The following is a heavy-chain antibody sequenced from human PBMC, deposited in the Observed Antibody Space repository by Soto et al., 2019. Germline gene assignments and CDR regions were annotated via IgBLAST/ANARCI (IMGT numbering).Heavy chain of an antibody. D-gene: IGHD3-9*01. CDR1: GYTFTGYY. CDR3: AGANYDILSGGGELDY. Sequence: QVQLVQSGAEVKKPGASVKVSCKASGYTFTGYYMHWVRQAPGQGLEWMGWINPNSGGTNYAQKFQGWVTVTRDTSVSTAYMELSRLRSDDTAVYYCAGANYDILSGGGELDYWGQGTLVTVSS. J-gene: IGHJ4*02. CDR2: INPNSGGT. V-gene: IGHV1-2*04.